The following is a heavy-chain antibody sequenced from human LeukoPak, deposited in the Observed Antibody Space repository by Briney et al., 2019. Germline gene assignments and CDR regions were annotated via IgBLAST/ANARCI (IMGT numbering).Heavy chain of an antibody. V-gene: IGHV3-30-3*01. J-gene: IGHJ4*02. CDR2: ISYDGSNK. D-gene: IGHD1-26*01. CDR3: ARDRTLAGVGATDY. CDR1: GFTFSSYA. Sequence: GGSLRLSCAASGFTFSSYAMHWVRQAPGKGLEWVAVISYDGSNKYYADSVKGRFTISRDNSKNTLYLQMNSLRAEDTAVYYCARDRTLAGVGATDYWGQGTLVTVSS.